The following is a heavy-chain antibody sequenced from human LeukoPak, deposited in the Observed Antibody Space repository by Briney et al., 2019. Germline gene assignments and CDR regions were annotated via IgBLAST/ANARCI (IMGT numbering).Heavy chain of an antibody. D-gene: IGHD6-19*01. Sequence: PSETLSPTCTVSGGSISSYYWSWLRQPPGEGLGWVGYIANVGSTIYNPSLMSRVTISVDPSKNQLSLRLTSVTAADTAVYYCVRLQPNSGEWAFDIWGQGTMVSVSS. CDR2: IANVGST. V-gene: IGHV4-59*01. CDR1: GGSISSYY. CDR3: VRLQPNSGEWAFDI. J-gene: IGHJ3*02.